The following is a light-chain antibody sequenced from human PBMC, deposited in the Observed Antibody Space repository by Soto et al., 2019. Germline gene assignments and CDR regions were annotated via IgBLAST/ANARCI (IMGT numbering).Light chain of an antibody. J-gene: IGLJ1*01. CDR2: GNS. Sequence: SVLTQPPSVSGAPGQKVTISCTGSSSNIGAGYDVNWYHQLPGKAPKLLIHGNSNRPSGVPDRFSGYKSGTSASLAITGLQDEDEADYFCQYYDSSPSSYAFGNGPKVTV. CDR1: SSNIGAGYD. V-gene: IGLV1-40*01. CDR3: QYYDSSPSSYA.